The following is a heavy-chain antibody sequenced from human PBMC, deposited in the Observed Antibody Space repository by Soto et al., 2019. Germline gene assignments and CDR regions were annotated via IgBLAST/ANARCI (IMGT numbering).Heavy chain of an antibody. V-gene: IGHV1-18*01. Sequence: QVQLVQSGAEVKNPGASVKVSCKASGYRFTSYGIGWVRQAPGQGLEWMGWINAYNGNTNYAQNLQGRVTLTTDTSPSTAYMGRRTLRPTATPGYNSAMVDVYVAPTPLEVWPKRPTVTVSS. J-gene: IGHJ6*04. CDR2: INAYNGNT. CDR1: GYRFTSYG. CDR3: AMVDVYVAPTPLEV. D-gene: IGHD3-16*01.